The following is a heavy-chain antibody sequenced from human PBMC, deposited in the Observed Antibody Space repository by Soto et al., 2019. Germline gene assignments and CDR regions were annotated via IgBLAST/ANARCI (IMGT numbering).Heavy chain of an antibody. Sequence: GGSLRLSCAASGFTFSSYWMSWVRQAPGKGLEWVANIKQDGSEKYYVDSVKGRFTISRDNAKNSLYLKMNSLRAEDTAVYYCARAGNAGYSSSWYFGNYYYYMDVWGKGTTVTVSS. D-gene: IGHD6-13*01. V-gene: IGHV3-7*01. J-gene: IGHJ6*03. CDR3: ARAGNAGYSSSWYFGNYYYYMDV. CDR2: IKQDGSEK. CDR1: GFTFSSYW.